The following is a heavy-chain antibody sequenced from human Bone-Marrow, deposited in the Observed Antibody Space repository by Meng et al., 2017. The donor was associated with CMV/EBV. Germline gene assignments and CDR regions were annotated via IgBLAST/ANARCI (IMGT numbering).Heavy chain of an antibody. Sequence: GGSLRLSCAASGFTFSSYSMNWVRQAPGKGLEWVSYISSSSSTIYYADSVKGRFTISRDNAKNSLYLQMNSLRAEDTAVYYCARTGRGRGSYCSSTSCYKPYGMDVWGQGTTVTVSS. CDR3: ARTGRGRGSYCSSTSCYKPYGMDV. CDR1: GFTFSSYS. V-gene: IGHV3-48*04. D-gene: IGHD2-2*02. CDR2: ISSSSSTI. J-gene: IGHJ6*02.